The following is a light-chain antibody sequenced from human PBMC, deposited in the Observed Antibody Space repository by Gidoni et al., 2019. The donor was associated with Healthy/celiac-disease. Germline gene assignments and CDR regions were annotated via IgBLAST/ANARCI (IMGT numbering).Light chain of an antibody. CDR1: SSDVGGYNY. CDR2: EVS. Sequence: QSALTQPASVSGSPGQSITISCTGTSSDVGGYNYVSWYQQHPGKAPKLMIYEVSNRPSGVSNRFSGSKSGNTASLTISGLQAEDEADYYCSSYTSRLAVFGGGTKLTVL. J-gene: IGLJ3*02. CDR3: SSYTSRLAV. V-gene: IGLV2-14*01.